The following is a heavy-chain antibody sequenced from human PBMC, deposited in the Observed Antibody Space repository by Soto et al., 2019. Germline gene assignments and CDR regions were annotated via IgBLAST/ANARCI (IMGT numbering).Heavy chain of an antibody. J-gene: IGHJ4*02. CDR1: GYNFTAHS. CDR2: INPYSGGA. CDR3: ARVIGGAYDISPPER. D-gene: IGHD3-16*01. V-gene: IGHV1-2*02. Sequence: ASPKLSCKASGYNFTAHSMHWARQAPGQGLEWMGWINPYSGGADYAQSFQGRVTMTRDTSISTVYMELSRLRFDDTAVYYCARVIGGAYDISPPERWGQGTVVNVSS.